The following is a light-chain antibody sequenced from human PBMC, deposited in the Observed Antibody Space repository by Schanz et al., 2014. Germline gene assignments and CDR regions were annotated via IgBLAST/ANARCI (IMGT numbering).Light chain of an antibody. CDR3: QQYYNWPQT. V-gene: IGKV3-20*01. CDR2: GAS. J-gene: IGKJ2*01. CDR1: QSVSSSY. Sequence: EIVLTQSPGTLSLSPGERATLSCRASQSVSSSYLAWYQQKPGQAPRLLIYGASSRATGIPDRFSGSGSGXXFTLTISSLQSEDFXVYYCQQYYNWPQTFGQGTKVEFK.